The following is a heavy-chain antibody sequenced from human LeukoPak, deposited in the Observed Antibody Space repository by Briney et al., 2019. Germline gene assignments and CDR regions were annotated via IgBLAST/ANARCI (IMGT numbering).Heavy chain of an antibody. Sequence: ASVKVSCKASGYTFTGYYMHWVRQAPGQGLEWMGWINPNSGGTNYAQKFQGRVTITTDTSTSTAYMELRSLRSEDTAVYYCARGQAGRWELLQWDYWGQGTLVTVSS. CDR2: INPNSGGT. CDR1: GYTFTGYY. V-gene: IGHV1-2*02. J-gene: IGHJ4*02. D-gene: IGHD1-26*01. CDR3: ARGQAGRWELLQWDY.